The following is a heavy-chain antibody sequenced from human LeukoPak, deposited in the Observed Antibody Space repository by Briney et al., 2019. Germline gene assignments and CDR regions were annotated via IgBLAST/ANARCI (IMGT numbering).Heavy chain of an antibody. J-gene: IGHJ4*02. Sequence: SETLSLTCAVYGGSFSGYYWSWIRQPPGKGLEWIGEINHSGSTNYNPSLKSRVTISVDTSKNKFSLKLSSVTAADTAVYYCARGRGMITFGGVSVRPLFDYWGQGTLVTVSS. D-gene: IGHD3-16*02. CDR1: GGSFSGYY. V-gene: IGHV4-34*01. CDR3: ARGRGMITFGGVSVRPLFDY. CDR2: INHSGST.